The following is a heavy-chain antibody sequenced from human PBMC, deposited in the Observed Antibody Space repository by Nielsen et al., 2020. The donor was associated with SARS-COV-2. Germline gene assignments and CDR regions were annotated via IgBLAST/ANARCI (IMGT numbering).Heavy chain of an antibody. CDR3: AKDSSYYGSGSYFDY. CDR2: INSDGSST. Sequence: GGSLRLSCAASGFTFSSYWMHWVRQAPGKGLVWVSRINSDGSSTNYADSVKGRFTISRDNAKNTLYLQMNSLRAEDTAVYYCAKDSSYYGSGSYFDYWGQGTLVTVSS. CDR1: GFTFSSYW. J-gene: IGHJ4*02. D-gene: IGHD3-10*01. V-gene: IGHV3-74*01.